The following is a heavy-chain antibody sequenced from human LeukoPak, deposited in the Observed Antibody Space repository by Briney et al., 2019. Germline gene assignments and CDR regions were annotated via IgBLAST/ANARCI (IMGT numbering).Heavy chain of an antibody. CDR2: INHSGST. CDR3: ARGRGCSGGGCYFNY. CDR1: GGSISSYY. Sequence: PSETLSLTCTVSGGSISSYYWSWIRQPPGKGLEWIGEINHSGSTNYNPSLKSRVTISVDTSKNQFSLKLSSVTAADTAVYYCARGRGCSGGGCYFNYWGQGTLVTVSS. D-gene: IGHD2-15*01. V-gene: IGHV4-34*01. J-gene: IGHJ4*02.